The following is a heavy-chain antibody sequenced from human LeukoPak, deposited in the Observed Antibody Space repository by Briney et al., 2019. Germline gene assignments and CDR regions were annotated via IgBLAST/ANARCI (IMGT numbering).Heavy chain of an antibody. CDR2: INHSGST. V-gene: IGHV4-34*01. CDR1: GGSFSGYY. Sequence: PSETLSLTCAVYGGSFSGYYWSWIRQPPGKGLEWIGEINHSGSTNYNPSLKSRVTISVDTSKNQFSLKLSSVTAADTAVYYCARLPPSGVVVPAAPVVADYWGQGTLVTVSS. CDR3: ARLPPSGVVVPAAPVVADY. D-gene: IGHD2-2*01. J-gene: IGHJ4*02.